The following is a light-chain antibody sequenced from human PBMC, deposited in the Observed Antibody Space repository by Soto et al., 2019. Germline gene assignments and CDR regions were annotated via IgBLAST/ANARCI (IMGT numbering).Light chain of an antibody. J-gene: IGLJ1*01. CDR1: SSNIGNNA. Sequence: QSVLTQPPSVSEAPRQRVTISCPGSSSNIGNNAVNWYQQLPGKAPKLLIYYDDLLPSGVSDRFSGSKSGTSASLAISGLQSEDEADYYCAAWDDSLNGFYVFGNGTKVTVL. V-gene: IGLV1-36*01. CDR2: YDD. CDR3: AAWDDSLNGFYV.